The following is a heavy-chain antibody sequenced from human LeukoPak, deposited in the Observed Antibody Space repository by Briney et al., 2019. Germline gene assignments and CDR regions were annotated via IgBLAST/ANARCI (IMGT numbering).Heavy chain of an antibody. V-gene: IGHV4-31*03. CDR2: IYYSGST. D-gene: IGHD3-22*01. CDR3: VREDDSSGYYVDY. Sequence: SQTLSLTCTVSGGSISSGGYYWSWIRQHPGKGLEWIGYIYYSGSTYYNPSLKSRVTISVDTSKNQFSLKLSSVTAADTAVYYCVREDDSSGYYVDYWGQGTLVTVSS. J-gene: IGHJ4*02. CDR1: GGSISSGGYY.